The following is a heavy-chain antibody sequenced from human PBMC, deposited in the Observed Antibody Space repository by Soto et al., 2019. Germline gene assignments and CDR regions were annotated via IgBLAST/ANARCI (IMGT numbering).Heavy chain of an antibody. D-gene: IGHD2-2*02. J-gene: IGHJ6*02. V-gene: IGHV3-21*01. CDR1: GFTFSTYS. Sequence: GGSLRLSCVGPGFTFSTYSINWVRQAPGKGLEWVSSISSRSDIYYADSVKGRFTISRDNAKNSVSLQMNSLRAEDTAVYYCAREYTAWPLAYGLDVWGQGTTVTVSS. CDR3: AREYTAWPLAYGLDV. CDR2: ISSRSDI.